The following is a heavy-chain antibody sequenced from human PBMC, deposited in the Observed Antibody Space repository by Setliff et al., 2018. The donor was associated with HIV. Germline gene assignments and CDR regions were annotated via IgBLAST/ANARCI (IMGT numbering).Heavy chain of an antibody. J-gene: IGHJ4*02. CDR1: GYTFTSYI. V-gene: IGHV1-46*01. CDR3: ARDPTGGAARFDY. CDR2: IAPSSGGI. D-gene: IGHD6-6*01. Sequence: ASVKVSCKASGYTFTSYILHWVRQAAGQGLEWVGRIAPSSGGIHYAQKFQDRVTMTRDTSTSTVYMELSSLRSEDTAVYYCARDPTGGAARFDYWGQGTLVTVSS.